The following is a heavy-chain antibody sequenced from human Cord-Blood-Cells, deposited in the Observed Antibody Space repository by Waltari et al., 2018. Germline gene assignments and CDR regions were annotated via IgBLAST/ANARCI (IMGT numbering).Heavy chain of an antibody. J-gene: IGHJ5*02. V-gene: IGHV3-30*04. CDR2: ISYDGSNK. CDR1: GFTFSSYA. Sequence: QVQLVESGGGVVQPGRSLRLSCAASGFTFSSYAMHGVRQAPGKGLEWVAVISYDGSNKYYADSVKGRFTISRDNSKNTLYLRMNSLRAEDTAVYYCANPSNWFDPWGQGTLVTISS. CDR3: ANPSNWFDP.